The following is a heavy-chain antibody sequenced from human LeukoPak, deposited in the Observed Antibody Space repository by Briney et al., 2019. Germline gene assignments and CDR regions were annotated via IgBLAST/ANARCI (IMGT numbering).Heavy chain of an antibody. CDR2: MNPNSGNT. Sequence: ASVKVSCKASGYTFTSYDINWVRQATGQGLEWMGWMNPNSGNTGYAQKFQGRVTITRNTPISTAYMELSSLRSEDTAVYYCARGRGIAARRRALVNWFDPWGQGTLVTVSS. J-gene: IGHJ5*02. V-gene: IGHV1-8*03. D-gene: IGHD6-6*01. CDR3: ARGRGIAARRRALVNWFDP. CDR1: GYTFTSYD.